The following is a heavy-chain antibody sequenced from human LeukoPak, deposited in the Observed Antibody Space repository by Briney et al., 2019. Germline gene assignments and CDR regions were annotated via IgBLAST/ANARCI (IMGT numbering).Heavy chain of an antibody. CDR2: IYYSGST. J-gene: IGHJ4*02. Sequence: SETLSLTCTVSGGSISSYYWSWIRQPPGKGLEWIGYIYYSGSTNDNPSLTSRVTISVDTSKNHFSLKLSSVTAADTAVYYCARGVGLSYYYDSSGYALDYWGQGTLVTVSS. CDR1: GGSISSYY. D-gene: IGHD3-22*01. V-gene: IGHV4-59*01. CDR3: ARGVGLSYYYDSSGYALDY.